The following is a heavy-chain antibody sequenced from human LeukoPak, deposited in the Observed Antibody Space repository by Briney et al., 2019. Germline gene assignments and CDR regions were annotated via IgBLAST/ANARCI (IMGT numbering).Heavy chain of an antibody. CDR2: ISSSSSYI. Sequence: GGSLRLSCAASGFTFSSYSMTWVRQAPGKGLEWVSSISSSSSYIYYADSVKGRFTISRDNAKNSLYLQMSSLRADDTAVYYCARSDKRDFWSTYSRPPGSPPDYWGQGTLVTVSS. D-gene: IGHD3-3*01. CDR3: ARSDKRDFWSTYSRPPGSPPDY. V-gene: IGHV3-21*01. J-gene: IGHJ4*02. CDR1: GFTFSSYS.